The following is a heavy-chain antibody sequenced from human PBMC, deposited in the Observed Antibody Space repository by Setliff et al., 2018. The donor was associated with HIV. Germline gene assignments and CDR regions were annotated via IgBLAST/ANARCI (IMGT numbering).Heavy chain of an antibody. D-gene: IGHD3-22*01. CDR2: VNHRGST. CDR3: ARLGYYDSTGYRYPDV. V-gene: IGHV4-39*07. J-gene: IGHJ6*04. Sequence: PSETLSLTCNVSGDSISSGTYYWGWVRQAPGKGLEWIGKVNHRGSTNYNPSLKSRVIISVDRSKNQLSLKLSSVTAADTAVYHCARLGYYDSTGYRYPDVWGKGTAVTVSS. CDR1: GDSISSGTYY.